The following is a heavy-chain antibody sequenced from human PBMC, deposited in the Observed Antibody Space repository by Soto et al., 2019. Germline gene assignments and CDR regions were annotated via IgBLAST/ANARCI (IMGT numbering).Heavy chain of an antibody. V-gene: IGHV3-7*01. CDR3: AREPLYDYSWGSYRREHEGFDY. CDR2: IKQDGSEK. Sequence: EVQLVESGGGLVQPGGSLRLSCAASGFTFSSYWMSWVRQAPGKGLEWVANIKQDGSEKYYVDSVKGRFTISRDNAKNSVYLQMNSLRAEDTAVYYCAREPLYDYSWGSYRREHEGFDYWGQGTLVTVSS. J-gene: IGHJ4*02. D-gene: IGHD3-16*02. CDR1: GFTFSSYW.